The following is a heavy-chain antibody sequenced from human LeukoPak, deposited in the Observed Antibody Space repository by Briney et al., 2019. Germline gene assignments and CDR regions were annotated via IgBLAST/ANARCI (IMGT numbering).Heavy chain of an antibody. D-gene: IGHD2-2*01. Sequence: SETLSLTCTVSGGSISSYYWSWIRQPPGKGLEWVGYIYYSWSTNYNPSLKGRVTISVDTSKNQFSLKLSSMNAADTAVYYSARVGPAEGNQLLSGWFDPWGQGTMVTASS. V-gene: IGHV4-59*01. J-gene: IGHJ5*02. CDR2: IYYSWST. CDR1: GGSISSYY. CDR3: ARVGPAEGNQLLSGWFDP.